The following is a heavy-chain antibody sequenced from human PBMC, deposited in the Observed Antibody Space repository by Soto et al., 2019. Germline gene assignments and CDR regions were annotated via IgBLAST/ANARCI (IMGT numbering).Heavy chain of an antibody. CDR3: AGNSGRQEDAFDI. J-gene: IGHJ3*02. CDR1: GYTFTGYY. V-gene: IGHV1-2*02. D-gene: IGHD1-26*01. CDR2: INPNSGGT. Sequence: ASVKVSCKASGYTFTGYYMHWVRQAPGQGLEWMGWINPNSGGTNYAQKFQGRVTMTRDTSISTAYMELSRLRSDDTAVYYCAGNSGRQEDAFDIWGQGTMLTVSS.